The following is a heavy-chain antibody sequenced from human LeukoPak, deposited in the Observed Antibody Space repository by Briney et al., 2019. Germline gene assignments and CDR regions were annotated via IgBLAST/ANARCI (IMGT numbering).Heavy chain of an antibody. CDR2: IYSGGGT. J-gene: IGHJ4*02. D-gene: IGHD4-17*01. CDR1: GFNVSTNY. V-gene: IGHV3-66*01. Sequence: TGGSLRLSCAASGFNVSTNYMSWLRQAPGKGLEWVSLIYSGGGTYYADSVKGRFTISRDNSRNTLSLQMNSLRVDDTAVYYCARGFRSVTTWGYFDYWGQGALVTVSS. CDR3: ARGFRSVTTWGYFDY.